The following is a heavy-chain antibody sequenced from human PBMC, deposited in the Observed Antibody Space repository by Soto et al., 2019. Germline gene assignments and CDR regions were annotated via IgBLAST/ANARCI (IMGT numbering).Heavy chain of an antibody. CDR1: GFTFSSYS. CDR3: TRGISFGYPLPHRYFDN. V-gene: IGHV3-21*01. Sequence: GGSLRLSCAASGFTFSSYSRNWVRQAPGKGLEWVSSISSSSSYIYYADSVKGRFTISRDNAKNSLYLQMNSLRAEDTAVYYCTRGISFGYPLPHRYFDNWGQGTLVTVSS. CDR2: ISSSSSYI. J-gene: IGHJ4*02. D-gene: IGHD2-21*01.